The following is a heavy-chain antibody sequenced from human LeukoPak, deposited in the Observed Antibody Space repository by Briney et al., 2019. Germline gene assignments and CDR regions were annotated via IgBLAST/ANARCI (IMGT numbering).Heavy chain of an antibody. CDR2: IYYSGST. CDR3: ARHGPHDYSNYHSAFDI. V-gene: IGHV4-30-2*03. J-gene: IGHJ3*02. Sequence: PSQTLSLTCTVSGGSISSGGYYWSWIRQPPGKGLEWIGSIYYSGSTYYNPSLKSRVTISVDTSKNQFSLKLSSVTAADTAVYYCARHGPHDYSNYHSAFDIWGQGTMVTVSS. D-gene: IGHD4-11*01. CDR1: GGSISSGGYY.